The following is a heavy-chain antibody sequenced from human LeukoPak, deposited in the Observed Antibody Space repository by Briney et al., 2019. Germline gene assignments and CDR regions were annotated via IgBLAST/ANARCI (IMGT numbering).Heavy chain of an antibody. V-gene: IGHV3-66*01. Sequence: GGSLRLSCAASGFTVSSNDMSWVRQAPGKGLEWVSLIYSGRSTYYADSVKGRFIISRDNSKNTLYLQMNSLRSEDTAVYCCARYSGTFSNSYFDCWGQGTLVTVSS. D-gene: IGHD1-26*01. CDR1: GFTVSSND. J-gene: IGHJ4*02. CDR2: IYSGRST. CDR3: ARYSGTFSNSYFDC.